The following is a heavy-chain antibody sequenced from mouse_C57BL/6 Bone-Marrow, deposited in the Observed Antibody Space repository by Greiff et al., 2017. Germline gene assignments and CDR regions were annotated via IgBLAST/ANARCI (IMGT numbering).Heavy chain of an antibody. CDR1: GFSLTSYG. CDR2: IWSGGST. J-gene: IGHJ2*01. D-gene: IGHD2-4*01. CDR3: ARAYDYDRPRGYYFDY. V-gene: IGHV2-2*01. Sequence: QVQLQQSGPGLVQPSQSLSITCTVSGFSLTSYGVHWVRQSPGKGLEWLGVIWSGGSTDYNAAFISRLSISKDNSKSQVFFKMNSLQADDTAIYYCARAYDYDRPRGYYFDYWGQGTTLTVSS.